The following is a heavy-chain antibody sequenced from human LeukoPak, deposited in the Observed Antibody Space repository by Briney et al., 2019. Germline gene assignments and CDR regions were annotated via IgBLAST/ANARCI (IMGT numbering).Heavy chain of an antibody. CDR3: ARGPNSNWSGLDF. V-gene: IGHV3-74*01. CDR2: ISPTGSTT. CDR1: GFSFSGHW. D-gene: IGHD6-6*01. J-gene: IGHJ4*02. Sequence: WGSLRLSCTASGFSFSGHWTHWARQLPGKGLVWVSRISPTGSTTGYADSVKGRFTVSRDNAKNTLYLQVNNLRAEDTAVYYCARGPNSNWSGLDFWGQGTLLTVSS.